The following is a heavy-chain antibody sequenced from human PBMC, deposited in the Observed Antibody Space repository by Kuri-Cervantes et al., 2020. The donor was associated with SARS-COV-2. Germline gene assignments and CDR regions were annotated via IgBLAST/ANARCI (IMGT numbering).Heavy chain of an antibody. V-gene: IGHV3-23*01. CDR3: VKGSAASRPYYFDS. Sequence: GESLKISCAASGITFSSYAMSWVRQAPGKGLEWVSAITDDGGSTYHADSVKGRFTISRDNSKTTLFLQMNSLSAEDTAVYHCVKGSAASRPYYFDSWGQGTLVTVSS. J-gene: IGHJ4*02. CDR1: GITFSSYA. CDR2: ITDDGGST. D-gene: IGHD3-10*01.